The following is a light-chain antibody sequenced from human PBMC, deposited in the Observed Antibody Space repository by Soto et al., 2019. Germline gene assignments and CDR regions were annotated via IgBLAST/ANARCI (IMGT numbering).Light chain of an antibody. V-gene: IGKV1-9*01. CDR2: DAS. J-gene: IGKJ3*01. CDR1: QGISAY. Sequence: DIQLTQSPSFLSASVGDRVTITCRASQGISAYLAWYQQKPGKAPKLLIYDASTLQSGVSSTFSGSGSGTEFTLTISSLQPRDFATYYCQQLNSSPFTFGPGTKVDIK. CDR3: QQLNSSPFT.